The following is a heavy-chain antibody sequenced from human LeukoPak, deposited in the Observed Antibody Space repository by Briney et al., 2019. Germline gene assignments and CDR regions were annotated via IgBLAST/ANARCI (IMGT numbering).Heavy chain of an antibody. CDR2: IKQDGSEK. J-gene: IGHJ6*03. Sequence: GGSLRLSCAASGFTFSDYYMSWIRQAPGKGLEWVANIKQDGSEKYYVDSVKGRFTISRDNAKNSLYLQMNSLRAEDTAVYYCARFEQQLVRGYYYYYYYMDVWGKGTTVTVSS. CDR3: ARFEQQLVRGYYYYYYYMDV. D-gene: IGHD6-13*01. V-gene: IGHV3-7*01. CDR1: GFTFSDYY.